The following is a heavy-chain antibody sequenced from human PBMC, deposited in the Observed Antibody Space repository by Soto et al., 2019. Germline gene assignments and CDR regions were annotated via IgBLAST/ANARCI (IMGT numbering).Heavy chain of an antibody. Sequence: SVKVSCKASGGTFSSYAISWVRQAPGQGLEWMGGLIPIFGTANYAQKFQGRVTITADKAXSTAYVELSSLRSEDTAVYYCARGGGLHCANGVCYIAPPPPSLRGNYYYGMDVWAQGTTVTVSS. V-gene: IGHV1-69*06. J-gene: IGHJ6*02. CDR3: ARGGGLHCANGVCYIAPPPPSLRGNYYYGMDV. D-gene: IGHD2-8*01. CDR1: GGTFSSYA. CDR2: LIPIFGTA.